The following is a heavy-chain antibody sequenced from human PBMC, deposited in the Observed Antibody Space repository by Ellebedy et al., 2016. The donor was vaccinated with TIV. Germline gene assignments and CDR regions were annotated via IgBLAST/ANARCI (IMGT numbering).Heavy chain of an antibody. CDR3: ARGASRWLQPRYYFDY. CDR1: GFTFSSYG. CDR2: IWYDGSNK. Sequence: GGSLRLSCAASGFTFSSYGMHWVRQAPGKGLEWVAVIWYDGSNKYYADSVKGRFTVSRDNSKNTLYLQMNSLGAEDTAVYYCARGASRWLQPRYYFDYWGQGTLVTVSS. D-gene: IGHD5-24*01. V-gene: IGHV3-33*08. J-gene: IGHJ4*02.